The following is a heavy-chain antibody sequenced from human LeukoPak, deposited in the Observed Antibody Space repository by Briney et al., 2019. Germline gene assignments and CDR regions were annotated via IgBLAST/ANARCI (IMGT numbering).Heavy chain of an antibody. Sequence: SETLSLTCTVPGGSISSYYWSWIRQPAGKGLEWIGRIYTSGSTNYNPSLKSRVTISVDKSKNQFSLKLSSVTAADTAVYYCARGPYYDFWSGDPARNWFDPWGQGTLVTVSS. CDR2: IYTSGST. J-gene: IGHJ5*02. V-gene: IGHV4-4*07. CDR1: GGSISSYY. D-gene: IGHD3-3*01. CDR3: ARGPYYDFWSGDPARNWFDP.